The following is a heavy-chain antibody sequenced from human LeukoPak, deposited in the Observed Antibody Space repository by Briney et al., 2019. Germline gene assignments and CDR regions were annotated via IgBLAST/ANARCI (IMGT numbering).Heavy chain of an antibody. CDR2: ISGSGGST. CDR1: GFTFSSYA. J-gene: IGHJ4*02. V-gene: IGHV3-23*01. Sequence: QTGGSLRLSCAASGFTFSSYAMSWVRQAPGKGLEWVSAISGSGGSTYYADSVKGRFTISRDNSKNTLYLQMNSLRAEDTAVYYCAKDLQQLVRPVHSLFDYWGQGTLVTVSS. CDR3: AKDLQQLVRPVHSLFDY. D-gene: IGHD6-13*01.